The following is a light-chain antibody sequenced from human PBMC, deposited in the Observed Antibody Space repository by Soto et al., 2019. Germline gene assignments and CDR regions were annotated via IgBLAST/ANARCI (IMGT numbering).Light chain of an antibody. CDR2: DVS. V-gene: IGLV2-11*01. CDR3: CSYSCSYSTGV. CDR1: SSDVGGYNY. Sequence: QSALTQPRSVSGSPGQSVTISCTGTSSDVGGYNYVSWYQQHPGKAPKLMIYDVSKRPSGVPDRFSGSKSGTTASLTISGLQAEDEADYYCCSYSCSYSTGVFGGGTKLTVL. J-gene: IGLJ2*01.